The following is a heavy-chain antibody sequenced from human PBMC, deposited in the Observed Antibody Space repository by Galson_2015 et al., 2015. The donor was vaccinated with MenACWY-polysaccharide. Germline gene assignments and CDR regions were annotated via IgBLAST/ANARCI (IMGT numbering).Heavy chain of an antibody. CDR2: IKKDGSEK. CDR3: ARGHYGMDV. Sequence: SLRLSCAASGFKFSNYWMTWVRQAPGKGLEWVANIKKDGSEKHYMDSVRGRFTISRDNALYLQMNSLRAEDTAVYFCARGHYGMDVWGQGTTVTVSS. CDR1: GFKFSNYW. V-gene: IGHV3-7*01. J-gene: IGHJ6*02.